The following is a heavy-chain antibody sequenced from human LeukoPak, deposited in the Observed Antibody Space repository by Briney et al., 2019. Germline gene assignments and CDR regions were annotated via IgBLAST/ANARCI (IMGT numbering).Heavy chain of an antibody. D-gene: IGHD2-2*01. CDR1: GGSISSGSYY. CDR2: IHTSGST. CDR3: ARVGRQLLQDYYYYYYMDV. J-gene: IGHJ6*03. V-gene: IGHV4-61*02. Sequence: PSQTLSLTCTVSGGSISSGSYYWSWIRQPAGKGLEWIGRIHTSGSTNYNPSLKSRVTISVDTSKNQFSLKLSSVTAADTAVYYCARVGRQLLQDYYYYYYMDVWGKGTTVTVSS.